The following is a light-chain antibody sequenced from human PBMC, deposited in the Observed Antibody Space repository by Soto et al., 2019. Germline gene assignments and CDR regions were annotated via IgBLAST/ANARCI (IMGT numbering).Light chain of an antibody. J-gene: IGKJ1*01. Sequence: EIVLTQSPVTLSLSPGERATLSCSSSQSVSSYLAWYQQKPGQAPRLLIYGASSRATGIPDRFSGSGSGTDFTLTIRRLEPEDFAVYYCQQYGSSYPWTFGQGTKVDIK. V-gene: IGKV3-20*01. CDR3: QQYGSSYPWT. CDR1: QSVSSY. CDR2: GAS.